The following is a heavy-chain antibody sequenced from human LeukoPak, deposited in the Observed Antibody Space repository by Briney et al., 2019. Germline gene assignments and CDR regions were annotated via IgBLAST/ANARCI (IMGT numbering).Heavy chain of an antibody. J-gene: IGHJ4*02. D-gene: IGHD2-15*01. CDR3: AKAPVTSCRGAFCYPFDY. CDR1: GFTFSSYW. CDR2: MSSSGDGR. Sequence: PGGSLRLSCAASGFTFSSYWMSWVRQAPGKGLEWVSAMSSSGDGRYYAASVRGRFTISRDNSRSTLYLQMNSLRAEDAAVYYCAKAPVTSCRGAFCYPFDYWGQGTLATVSS. V-gene: IGHV3-23*01.